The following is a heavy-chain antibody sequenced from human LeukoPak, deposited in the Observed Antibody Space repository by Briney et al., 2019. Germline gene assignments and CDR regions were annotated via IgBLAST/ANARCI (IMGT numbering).Heavy chain of an antibody. J-gene: IGHJ4*02. CDR1: GGSFSGYY. CDR3: ARVKSSWYYFDY. V-gene: IGHV4-34*01. D-gene: IGHD6-13*01. CDR2: INHSGST. Sequence: SETLSLTCAVYGGSFSGYYWSWIRQPPGKGLEWIGEINHSGSTYYNPSLKSRVTISVDTSKNQFSLKLSSVTAADTAVYYCARVKSSWYYFDYWGQGTLVTVSS.